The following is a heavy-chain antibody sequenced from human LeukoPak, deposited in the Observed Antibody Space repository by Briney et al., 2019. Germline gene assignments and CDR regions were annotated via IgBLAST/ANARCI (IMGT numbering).Heavy chain of an antibody. J-gene: IGHJ5*02. CDR2: IIPIFGTA. CDR1: GYTFTSYA. Sequence: GASVKVSCKASGYTFTSYAMNWVRQAPGQGLEWMGGIIPIFGTANYAQKFQGRVTITADESTSTAYMELSSLRSEDTAVYYCARPSSGSIDEGFDPWGQGTLVTVSS. D-gene: IGHD3-22*01. CDR3: ARPSSGSIDEGFDP. V-gene: IGHV1-69*13.